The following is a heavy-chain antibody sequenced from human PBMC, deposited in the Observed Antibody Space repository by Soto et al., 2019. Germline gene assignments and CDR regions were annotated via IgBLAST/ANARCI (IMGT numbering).Heavy chain of an antibody. J-gene: IGHJ4*02. CDR3: ARDGVAAGLYFDY. CDR1: GFTFSSYW. Sequence: LRLSCVASGFTFSSYWVNWVRQAPGKGLEWVASIKQDGSEKYYVDPVKGRFTISRDNAKNSLYLQVNSLRAEDTAVYYCARDGVAAGLYFDYWGQGTLVTVSS. D-gene: IGHD2-15*01. V-gene: IGHV3-7*01. CDR2: IKQDGSEK.